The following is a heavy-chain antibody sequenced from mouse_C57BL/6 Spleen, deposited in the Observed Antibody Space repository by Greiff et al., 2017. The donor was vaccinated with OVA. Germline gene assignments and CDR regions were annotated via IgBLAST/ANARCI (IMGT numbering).Heavy chain of an antibody. J-gene: IGHJ4*01. CDR1: GYAFTNYL. D-gene: IGHD2-13*01. CDR3: ARLTTDAMDY. Sequence: VQLHQSGAELVRPGTSVKVSCKASGYAFTNYLIEWVKQRPGQGLEWIGVINPGSGGTNYNEKFKGKATLTADKSSSTAYMQLSSLTSEDSAVYFCARLTTDAMDYWGQGTSVTVSS. CDR2: INPGSGGT. V-gene: IGHV1-54*01.